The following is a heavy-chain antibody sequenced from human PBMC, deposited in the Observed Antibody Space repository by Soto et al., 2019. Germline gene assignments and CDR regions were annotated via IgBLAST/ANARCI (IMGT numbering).Heavy chain of an antibody. CDR3: AKSITVAGLDY. CDR2: ISNDESKK. D-gene: IGHD6-19*01. V-gene: IGHV3-30-3*02. J-gene: IGHJ4*02. CDR1: GFTFSTYA. Sequence: QVQLVEAGGGVVQPGRSLRLSCAASGFTFSTYAVHWVRQAPGKGLEWVAVISNDESKKYYADSVKGRFTISRDNSNNTVYLQMNGLRAEDSAVYYCAKSITVAGLDYWGPGTLVSVSS.